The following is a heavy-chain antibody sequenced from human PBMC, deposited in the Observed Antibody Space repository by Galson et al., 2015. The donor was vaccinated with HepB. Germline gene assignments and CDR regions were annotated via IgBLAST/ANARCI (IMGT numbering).Heavy chain of an antibody. D-gene: IGHD4-11*01. CDR1: GYTFTGYY. Sequence: SVKVSCKASGYTFTGYYMHWVRQAPGQGLEWMGWINPNSGGTNYAQKFQGRVTMTRDTSISTAYMELSRLRSDDTAVYYCASPPWGNYDYYYYGMDVWGQGTTVTVSS. CDR3: ASPPWGNYDYYYYGMDV. J-gene: IGHJ6*02. V-gene: IGHV1-2*02. CDR2: INPNSGGT.